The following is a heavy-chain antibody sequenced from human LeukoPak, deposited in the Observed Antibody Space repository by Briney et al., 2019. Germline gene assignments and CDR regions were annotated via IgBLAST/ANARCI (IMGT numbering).Heavy chain of an antibody. CDR3: VRTSVYSSFLGSYY. Sequence: PSETLSLTCTVSRGSILTNTYYSGSIRQPPGKGLEWVGTIYYSGSTYYNPSLKSRVTISVDTSKNQFSLKLSSVTAADTAVYYCVRTSVYSSFLGSYYRGKVTIVTVSS. J-gene: IGHJ4*02. D-gene: IGHD4-11*01. V-gene: IGHV4-39*01. CDR2: IYYSGST. CDR1: RGSILTNTYY.